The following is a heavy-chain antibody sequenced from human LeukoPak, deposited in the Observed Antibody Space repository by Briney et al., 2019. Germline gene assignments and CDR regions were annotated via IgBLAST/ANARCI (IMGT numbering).Heavy chain of an antibody. CDR2: INHDGNDI. CDR1: GFTFSTHS. D-gene: IGHD1-1*01. J-gene: IGHJ3*02. CDR3: AGDGTGVLPGDAFDI. V-gene: IGHV3-21*05. Sequence: GGSLRLSCAASGFTFSTHSMNWVRQAPGKGLEWVSYINHDGNDIYYGESVKGRFTISRDNAKNSLYLQIHTLRAEDTAVYYCAGDGTGVLPGDAFDIWSQGTMVTISS.